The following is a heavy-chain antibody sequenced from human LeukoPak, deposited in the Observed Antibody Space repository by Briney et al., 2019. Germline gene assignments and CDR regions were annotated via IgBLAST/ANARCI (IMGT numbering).Heavy chain of an antibody. Sequence: QSGRSLRLSCAASGFTFDDYAMHWVRQAPGKGLEWVSGISWNSGSIGYADSVKGRFTISRDNAKNSLYLQMNSLRAEDTALYYCAKGYYDFWSGPQNWGQGTLVTVSS. D-gene: IGHD3-3*01. J-gene: IGHJ4*02. CDR1: GFTFDDYA. CDR2: ISWNSGSI. CDR3: AKGYYDFWSGPQN. V-gene: IGHV3-9*01.